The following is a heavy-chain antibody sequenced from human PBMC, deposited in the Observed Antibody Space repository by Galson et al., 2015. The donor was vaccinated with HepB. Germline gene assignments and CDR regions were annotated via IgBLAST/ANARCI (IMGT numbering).Heavy chain of an antibody. J-gene: IGHJ3*02. Sequence: SETLSLTCTVSGGSISTYSWIWIRQPPGKELEWIGHIYYSGSTNYNPSLQSRVTISVDTSKNQFSLKLSSVTAADTGVYYCARDFPPGAGQGALDAFDIWGQGTMVTVSS. CDR1: GGSISTYS. V-gene: IGHV4-59*01. CDR2: IYYSGST. D-gene: IGHD6-19*01. CDR3: ARDFPPGAGQGALDAFDI.